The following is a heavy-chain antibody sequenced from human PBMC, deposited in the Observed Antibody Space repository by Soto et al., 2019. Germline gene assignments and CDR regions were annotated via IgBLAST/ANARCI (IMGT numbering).Heavy chain of an antibody. CDR1: GYTFTNYD. V-gene: IGHV1-8*01. Sequence: QVQLVQSGAEVKKPAASVKVSCKASGYTFTNYDINWVRQATGQGLEWMGWMNPNSGNTGYAQKFQGRVTMSRDTSITTAYMELSSLRSEDTAMYYCARGKSLENWGQGTLVTVSS. D-gene: IGHD1-1*01. CDR3: ARGKSLEN. J-gene: IGHJ4*02. CDR2: MNPNSGNT.